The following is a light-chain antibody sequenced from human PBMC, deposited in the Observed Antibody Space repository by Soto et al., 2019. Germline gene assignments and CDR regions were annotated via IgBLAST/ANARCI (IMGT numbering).Light chain of an antibody. V-gene: IGKV1D-13*01. CDR3: QPSKNYPALT. CDR2: DAS. CDR1: QGISSA. Sequence: AIQLTQSPSSLSASVGDRVTITCRASQGISSALAWYQQKPGKAPKLLIYDASSLESGVPSRFSGSGSGTDFTLTISSLQPEDFATYYCQPSKNYPALTFGGGTKVDFK. J-gene: IGKJ4*01.